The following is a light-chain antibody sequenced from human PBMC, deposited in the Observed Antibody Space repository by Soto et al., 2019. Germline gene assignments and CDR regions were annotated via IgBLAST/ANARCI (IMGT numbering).Light chain of an antibody. CDR2: DVS. Sequence: QSALTQPASVSGSPGQSITISCTGTSSDVGGYNYVSWYQQHPGKAPKLMIYDVSNRPSGVSNRFSGSKSGNTASLTISGLQAEDEADYYFSSYTSSSTRVFGTVTKVTVL. J-gene: IGLJ1*01. CDR1: SSDVGGYNY. V-gene: IGLV2-14*01. CDR3: SSYTSSSTRV.